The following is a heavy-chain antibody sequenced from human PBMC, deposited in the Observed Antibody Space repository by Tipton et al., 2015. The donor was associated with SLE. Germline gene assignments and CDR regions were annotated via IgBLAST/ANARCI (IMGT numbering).Heavy chain of an antibody. V-gene: IGHV4-34*01. J-gene: IGHJ1*01. CDR2: INHSGST. CDR3: ARRGYCIRY. CDR1: GGPFSGYY. Sequence: LRLSCAVYGGPFSGYYWSWIRQPPGKGLEWIGEINHSGSTNYNPSLKSRVTISVDTSKNQFSLKLSSVTAADTAVYYCARRGYCIRYWGQGTLVTVSS. D-gene: IGHD2-15*01.